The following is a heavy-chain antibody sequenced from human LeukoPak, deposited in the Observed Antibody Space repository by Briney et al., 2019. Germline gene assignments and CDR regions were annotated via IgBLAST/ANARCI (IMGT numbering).Heavy chain of an antibody. CDR3: ATELLYYYDSTGGLDFQH. V-gene: IGHV1-24*01. CDR2: FDPEDGET. J-gene: IGHJ1*01. Sequence: ASVKVSCKVSGYTLTELSMHWVRQAPGKGLEWMGGFDPEDGETIYAQKFQGRVTMTEDTSTDTAYMELSSLRSEDTAVYYCATELLYYYDSTGGLDFQHWGQGTLVTVSS. D-gene: IGHD3-22*01. CDR1: GYTLTELS.